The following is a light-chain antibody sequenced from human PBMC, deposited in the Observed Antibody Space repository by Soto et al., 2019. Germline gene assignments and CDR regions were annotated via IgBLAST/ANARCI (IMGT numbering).Light chain of an antibody. Sequence: DLQLTQSPSFLSASVGDRVTITCRASQGISSSLAWYQQKPGKAPKLLIYDASTLQSGVPSRFSGSGSGTEFTLTISSLQPADFATYYCQQLNSYPLTFGGGTKVEIK. CDR1: QGISSS. CDR2: DAS. CDR3: QQLNSYPLT. J-gene: IGKJ4*01. V-gene: IGKV1-9*01.